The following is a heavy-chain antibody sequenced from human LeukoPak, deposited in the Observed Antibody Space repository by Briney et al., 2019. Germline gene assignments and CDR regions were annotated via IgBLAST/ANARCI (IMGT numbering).Heavy chain of an antibody. J-gene: IGHJ5*02. CDR3: ARGQVTEGWFDP. D-gene: IGHD3-10*01. CDR1: GGSISSGPYY. Sequence: PSQTLSLTCTVSGGSISSGPYYWSWIRQPAGKGLEWIGRIYTSGSTNYNPSLKSRVTILVDTSKNQFSLILRSVTAADTAVYYCARGQVTEGWFDPWGQGTLVTVSS. V-gene: IGHV4-61*02. CDR2: IYTSGST.